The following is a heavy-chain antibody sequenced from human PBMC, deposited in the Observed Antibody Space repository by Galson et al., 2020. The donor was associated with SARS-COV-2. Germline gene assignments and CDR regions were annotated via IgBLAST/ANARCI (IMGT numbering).Heavy chain of an antibody. D-gene: IGHD2-2*01. J-gene: IGHJ6*02. Sequence: TGGSLRLSCAASGFTFSSYGMHWVRQAPGKGLEWVAVISYDGSNKYYADSVKGQFTISRDNSKNTLYLQMNSLRAEDTAVYYCAKEWGYCSSTSCPHYYYGMDVWGQGTTVTVSS. V-gene: IGHV3-30*18. CDR1: GFTFSSYG. CDR2: ISYDGSNK. CDR3: AKEWGYCSSTSCPHYYYGMDV.